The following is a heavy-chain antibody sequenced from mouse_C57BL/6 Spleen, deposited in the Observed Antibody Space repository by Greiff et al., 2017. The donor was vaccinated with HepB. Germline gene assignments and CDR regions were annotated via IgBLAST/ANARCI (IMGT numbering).Heavy chain of an antibody. CDR1: GYAFSSYW. Sequence: QVQLQQSGAELVKPGASVKISCKASGYAFSSYWMNWVKQRPGKGLEWIGQIYPGDGDTNYNGKFKGKATLTADKSSSTAYMQLSSLTSEDSAVYFCASRDVSLGQGNAMDYWGQGTSVTVSS. CDR3: ASRDVSLGQGNAMDY. V-gene: IGHV1-80*01. D-gene: IGHD4-1*01. CDR2: IYPGDGDT. J-gene: IGHJ4*01.